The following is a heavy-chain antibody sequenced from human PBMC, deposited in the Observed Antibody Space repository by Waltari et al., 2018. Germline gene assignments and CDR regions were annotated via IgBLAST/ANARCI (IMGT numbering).Heavy chain of an antibody. CDR1: GFTFSSYA. J-gene: IGHJ6*03. CDR3: AKGVSYMDV. V-gene: IGHV3-23*03. CDR2: IYSGGINT. Sequence: EVQLLESGGGLVQPGGSLRLSCAASGFTFSSYAMSWVRQAPGKELEWVSVIYSGGINTYYADSVKGRFTISRDDSRNTLYLQMNSLRAEDTAVYYCAKGVSYMDVWGKGTTVTVSS.